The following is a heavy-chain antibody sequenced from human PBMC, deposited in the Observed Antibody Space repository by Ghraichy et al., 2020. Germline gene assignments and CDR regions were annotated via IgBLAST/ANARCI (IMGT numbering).Heavy chain of an antibody. CDR1: GGSFSGYY. CDR3: ARGHSGSHQPGTDY. V-gene: IGHV4-34*01. Sequence: SETLSLTCAVYGGSFSGYYWSWIRQPPGKGLEWIGEINHSGSTNYNPSLKSRVTISVDTSKNQFSLKLSSVTAADTAVYYCARGHSGSHQPGTDYWGQGTLVTVSS. CDR2: INHSGST. J-gene: IGHJ4*02. D-gene: IGHD1-26*01.